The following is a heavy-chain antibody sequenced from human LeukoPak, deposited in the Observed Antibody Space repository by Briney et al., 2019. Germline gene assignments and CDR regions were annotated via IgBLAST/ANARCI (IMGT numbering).Heavy chain of an antibody. J-gene: IGHJ4*02. V-gene: IGHV1-69*05. CDR3: AREAPGRSSGYYYYY. CDR1: GGTLSSYA. Sequence: SVKVSCKASGGTLSSYAISWVRQAPGQGLEWMGRIIPIFGTANYAQKFQGRVTITTDESTSTAYMELSSLRSEDTAVYYCAREAPGRSSGYYYYYWGQGTLVTVSS. CDR2: IIPIFGTA. D-gene: IGHD3-22*01.